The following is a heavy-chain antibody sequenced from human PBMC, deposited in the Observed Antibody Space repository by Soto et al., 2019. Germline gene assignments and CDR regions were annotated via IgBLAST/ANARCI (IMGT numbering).Heavy chain of an antibody. Sequence: QLQLQESGPGLVKPSETLSLTCTVSGGSISSSSYYWGWIRQPPGKGLEWIGSIYYSGSTYYNPSLKGRVTISVDTSKNQFSLKLSSVTAADTAVYYCARLLHYDFWSGYPDYWGQGTLVTVSS. D-gene: IGHD3-3*01. V-gene: IGHV4-39*01. J-gene: IGHJ4*02. CDR2: IYYSGST. CDR1: GGSISSSSYY. CDR3: ARLLHYDFWSGYPDY.